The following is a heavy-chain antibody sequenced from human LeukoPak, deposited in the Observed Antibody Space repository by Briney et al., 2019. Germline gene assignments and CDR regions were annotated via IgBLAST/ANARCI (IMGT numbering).Heavy chain of an antibody. CDR2: IRYDGSNK. CDR3: AKDQAAAVLLLLPGLFDY. V-gene: IGHV3-30*02. CDR1: GFTVSSNY. D-gene: IGHD3-10*01. Sequence: GGSLRLSCAASGFTVSSNYMSWVRQAPGKGLEWVAFIRYDGSNKYYADSVKGRFTISRDNSKNTLYLQMNSLRVEDTAVYYCAKDQAAAVLLLLPGLFDYWGQGTLVTVSS. J-gene: IGHJ4*02.